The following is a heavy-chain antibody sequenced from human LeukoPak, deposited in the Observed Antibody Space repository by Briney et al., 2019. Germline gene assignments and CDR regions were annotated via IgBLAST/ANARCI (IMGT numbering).Heavy chain of an antibody. CDR3: AREERSLGFRTFDI. CDR1: GFTFSRYG. Sequence: GGSLRLSCAASGFTFSRYGMHWVRQAPVKGLEYVSGISSDGGSTYYGDSVKGRFTISRDNSKNTVDLQMGSLRPVDMAVYYCAREERSLGFRTFDIWGQGTMVTVSS. V-gene: IGHV3-64*02. CDR2: ISSDGGST. J-gene: IGHJ3*02. D-gene: IGHD1-14*01.